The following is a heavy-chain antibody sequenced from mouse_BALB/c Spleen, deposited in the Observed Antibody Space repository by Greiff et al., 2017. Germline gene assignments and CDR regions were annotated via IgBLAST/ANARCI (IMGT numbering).Heavy chain of an antibody. J-gene: IGHJ4*01. CDR2: ISYSGST. CDR1: GYSITSDYA. V-gene: IGHV3-2*02. Sequence: EVKLVESGPGLVKPSQSLSLTCTVTGYSITSDYAWNWIRQFPGNKLEWMGYISYSGSTSYNPSLKSRISITRDTSKNQFFLQLNSVTTEDTATYYCARHGNYYAMDYWGQGTSVTVSS. D-gene: IGHD2-1*01. CDR3: ARHGNYYAMDY.